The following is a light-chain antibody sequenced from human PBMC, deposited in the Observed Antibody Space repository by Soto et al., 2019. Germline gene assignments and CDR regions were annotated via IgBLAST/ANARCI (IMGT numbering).Light chain of an antibody. Sequence: QSALAQPASVSGSPGQSITISFTGTSSDIGRYNLVSWYQQYPGTAPKLVIYDVTKRPSGVSDRFSASKSGNTASLTISGLQAEDGAGYYFCSRAGRGSVLFGGGSKVTVL. CDR1: SSDIGRYNL. J-gene: IGLJ2*01. CDR3: CSRAGRGSVL. V-gene: IGLV2-23*02. CDR2: DVT.